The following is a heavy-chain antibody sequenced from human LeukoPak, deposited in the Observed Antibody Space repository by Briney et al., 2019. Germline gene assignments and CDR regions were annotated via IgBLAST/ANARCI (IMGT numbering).Heavy chain of an antibody. V-gene: IGHV1-2*02. CDR1: GYSFTGYF. J-gene: IGHJ4*02. D-gene: IGHD3-10*01. Sequence: ASVKVSCKTSGYSFTGYFFHWIRQAPGQGIEWMGWINANSGDTNYAQNFQDRVTMTRDRSISTVYMELSRLRTDDTAVYYCARDFSWGVDSWGQGTLVTVSS. CDR2: INANSGDT. CDR3: ARDFSWGVDS.